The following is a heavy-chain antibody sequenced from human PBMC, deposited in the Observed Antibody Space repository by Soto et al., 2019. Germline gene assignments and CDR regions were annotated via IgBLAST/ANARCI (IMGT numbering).Heavy chain of an antibody. Sequence: GGSLRLSCAASGFTFISYAMSWVRQAPGKGLEWVSAISGSGGSTYYADSVKGRFTISRDNSKNTLYLQMNSLRAEDTAVYYCAKDMGYYYDSSGYLDYWGQGTLVTVSS. J-gene: IGHJ4*02. V-gene: IGHV3-23*01. CDR2: ISGSGGST. D-gene: IGHD3-22*01. CDR3: AKDMGYYYDSSGYLDY. CDR1: GFTFISYA.